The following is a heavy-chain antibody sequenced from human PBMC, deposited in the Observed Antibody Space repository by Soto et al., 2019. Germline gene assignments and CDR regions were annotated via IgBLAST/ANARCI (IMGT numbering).Heavy chain of an antibody. V-gene: IGHV1-46*03. CDR2: INPSGGST. CDR1: GYTFTSYY. J-gene: IGHJ4*02. Sequence: ASVKVSCKASGYTFTSYYMHWVRQAPGQGLEWMGIINPSGGSTSYAQKFQGRVTMTRDTSTSTVYMELSSLRSEDTAVYYCARTQNVGAIDYYDSSGYYWSFDYWGQGTLVTVSS. D-gene: IGHD3-22*01. CDR3: ARTQNVGAIDYYDSSGYYWSFDY.